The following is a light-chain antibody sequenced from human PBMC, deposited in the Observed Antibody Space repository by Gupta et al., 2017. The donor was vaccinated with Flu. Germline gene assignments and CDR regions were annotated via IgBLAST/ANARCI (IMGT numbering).Light chain of an antibody. J-gene: IGLJ1*01. CDR3: MSYAGGTNVIYI. V-gene: IGLV2-8*01. CDR1: SRDVAYYSY. Sequence: TITCTGTSRDVAYYSYVSWYQQHPGKVPKLLIYEVNKRPSWVPDRFSGSKSGSTASLTVSGLEAEDEADYYCMSYAGGTNVIYIFGTGTKVTVL. CDR2: EVN.